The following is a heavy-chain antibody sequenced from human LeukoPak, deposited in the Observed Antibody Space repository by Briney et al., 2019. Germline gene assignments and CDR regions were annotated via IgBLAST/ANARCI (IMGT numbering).Heavy chain of an antibody. CDR1: GFTFSSYG. Sequence: PGGSLRLSCAASGFTFSSYGMHWVRQAPGKGLEWVAFIRYDGNNEYYADSVKGRFTISRDKSKNTLYLQMNSLRAEDTAVYYCARESGYNFGSVVDYWGQGTLVTVSS. CDR2: IRYDGNNE. J-gene: IGHJ4*02. V-gene: IGHV3-30*02. D-gene: IGHD5-18*01. CDR3: ARESGYNFGSVVDY.